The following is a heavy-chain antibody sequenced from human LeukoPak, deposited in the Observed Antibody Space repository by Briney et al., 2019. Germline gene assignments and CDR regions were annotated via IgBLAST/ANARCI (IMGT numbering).Heavy chain of an antibody. Sequence: SVKVSCKASGGTFSIYAIIWVRQAPGQGLEWMGRIIPILGIANYAQKFQGRVTITADKSTSTAYMELSSLRSEDTAVYYCAIHFDWLLHYWGQGTLVTVSS. CDR1: GGTFSIYA. CDR2: IIPILGIA. J-gene: IGHJ4*02. V-gene: IGHV1-69*04. CDR3: AIHFDWLLHY. D-gene: IGHD3-9*01.